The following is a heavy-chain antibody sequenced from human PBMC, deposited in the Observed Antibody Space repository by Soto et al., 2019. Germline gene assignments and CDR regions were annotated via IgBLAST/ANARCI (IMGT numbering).Heavy chain of an antibody. CDR2: IYYSGST. CDR3: ASTPGSSYSSSWDRRDYYYYGMDV. J-gene: IGHJ6*02. Sequence: PSETLSLTCTVSGGSISSYYWSWIRQPPGKGLEWIGYIYYSGSTNYNPSLKSRVTISVDTSKNQFSLKLSSVTAADTAVYYCASTPGSSYSSSWDRRDYYYYGMDVWGQGTMVTVSS. CDR1: GGSISSYY. D-gene: IGHD6-13*01. V-gene: IGHV4-59*01.